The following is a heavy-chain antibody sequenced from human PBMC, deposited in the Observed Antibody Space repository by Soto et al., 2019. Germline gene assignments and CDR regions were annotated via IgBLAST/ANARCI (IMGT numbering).Heavy chain of an antibody. CDR3: AKGSSSGWYAEYFQH. V-gene: IGHV3-23*01. D-gene: IGHD6-19*01. CDR2: ISGSGGST. Sequence: EVQLLESGGGLVQPGGSLRLSCAASGFTFSSYAMSWVRQAPGKGLEWVSAISGSGGSTYYADSVKGRFTISRDNSKNTLYLQMNSLRAEDTAVYFCAKGSSSGWYAEYFQHWGQGTLVTVSS. J-gene: IGHJ1*01. CDR1: GFTFSSYA.